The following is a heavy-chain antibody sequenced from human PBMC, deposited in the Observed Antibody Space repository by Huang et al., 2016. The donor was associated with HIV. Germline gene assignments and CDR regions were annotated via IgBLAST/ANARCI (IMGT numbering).Heavy chain of an antibody. CDR2: IRGDNFST. D-gene: IGHD3-16*01. Sequence: QIQLVKSGPEVQQPGASVKVSCKAYGYKFHIYEITWVRQTPGQGLEWMGWIRGDNFSTRFAQKFQDRLTMTTDVSTSTAYLELRSRRLDDTAVYYCARTKGEFDFWGQGALVTVSS. V-gene: IGHV1-18*04. CDR1: GYKFHIYE. CDR3: ARTKGEFDF. J-gene: IGHJ4*02.